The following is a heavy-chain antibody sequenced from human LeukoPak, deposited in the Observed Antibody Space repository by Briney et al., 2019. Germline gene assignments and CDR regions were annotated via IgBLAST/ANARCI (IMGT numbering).Heavy chain of an antibody. CDR3: ARGAQLTDY. CDR2: IGPDGGTT. CDR1: GFTFYTYG. Sequence: GGSLRLSCAVSGFTFYTYGMHWFRQAPGKGLEYVSGIGPDGGTTYYANSVKGRFTISRDNSKYMLYLQMGSLTADDMAVYYCARGAQLTDYWGQGTLVTVSS. J-gene: IGHJ4*02. D-gene: IGHD6-6*01. V-gene: IGHV3-64*01.